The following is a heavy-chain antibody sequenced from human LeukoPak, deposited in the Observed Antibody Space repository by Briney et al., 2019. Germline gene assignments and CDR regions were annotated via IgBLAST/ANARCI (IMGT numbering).Heavy chain of an antibody. CDR1: GGTFSSYT. CDR3: ATDRIATREVY. V-gene: IGHV1-24*01. J-gene: IGHJ4*02. CDR2: FDPEDGET. D-gene: IGHD1-26*01. Sequence: ASVKVSCKASGGTFSSYTINWVRQAPGKGLEWMGGFDPEDGETIYAQKFQGRVTMTEDTSTDTAYMELSSLRSEDTAVYYCATDRIATREVYWGQGTLVTVSS.